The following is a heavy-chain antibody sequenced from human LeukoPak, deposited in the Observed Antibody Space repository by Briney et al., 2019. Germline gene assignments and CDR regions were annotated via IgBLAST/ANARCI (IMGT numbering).Heavy chain of an antibody. CDR3: ARDLGYYDSSGYSDY. CDR1: GFTFSSYS. CDR2: ISSSSSYI. V-gene: IGHV3-21*01. J-gene: IGHJ4*02. Sequence: GGSLTLSCAVSGFTFSSYSMNWVRQPPGKGLEWVGSISSSSSYIYYADSVKGRFTISRDNAKNSLYLQMNSLRAEDTAVYYCARDLGYYDSSGYSDYWGQGTLVTVSS. D-gene: IGHD3-22*01.